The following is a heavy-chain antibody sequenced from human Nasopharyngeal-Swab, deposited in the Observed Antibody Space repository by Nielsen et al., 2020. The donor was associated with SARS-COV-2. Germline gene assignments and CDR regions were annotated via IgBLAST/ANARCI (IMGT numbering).Heavy chain of an antibody. V-gene: IGHV1-2*06. D-gene: IGHD2-2*01. CDR2: INPNSGGT. CDR3: AREGGRGYCSSTSCHAWFDP. J-gene: IGHJ5*02. Sequence: WVRQAPGQGLEWMGRINPNSGGTNYAQKFQGRVTMTRDTSISTAYMELRSLRSDDTAVYYCAREGGRGYCSSTSCHAWFDPWGQGTLVTVSS.